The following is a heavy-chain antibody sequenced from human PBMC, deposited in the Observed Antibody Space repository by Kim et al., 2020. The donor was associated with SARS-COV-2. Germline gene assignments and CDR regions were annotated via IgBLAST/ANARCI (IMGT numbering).Heavy chain of an antibody. J-gene: IGHJ4*02. V-gene: IGHV3-33*01. CDR3: ARDWVYSSGWYTPHNNPSQIDY. D-gene: IGHD6-19*01. CDR2: IWYDGSNK. CDR1: AFTFSSYG. Sequence: GGSLRLSCAASAFTFSSYGMHWVRQAPGKGLEWVAVIWYDGSNKYYADSVKGRFTISRDNSKNTLYLQMNSLRAEDTAVYYCARDWVYSSGWYTPHNNPSQIDYWGQGTLVTVSS.